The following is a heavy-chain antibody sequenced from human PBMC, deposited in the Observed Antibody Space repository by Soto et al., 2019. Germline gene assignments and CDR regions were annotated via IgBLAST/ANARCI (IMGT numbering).Heavy chain of an antibody. CDR1: EGTFISHE. CDR3: ARSWGLECSSSRCCSTCFAP. V-gene: IGHV3-48*03. Sequence: GPLGLPYGGAEGTFISHEVTWVIQTQGKGLELISSTRSSGGFIYYADFVMGRFTVSRENEKNSLYLQMNSLRAEDTAVYYCARSWGLECSSSRCCSTCFAPRGRGTLVTGS. CDR2: TRSSGGFI. J-gene: IGHJ5*02. D-gene: IGHD2-2*01.